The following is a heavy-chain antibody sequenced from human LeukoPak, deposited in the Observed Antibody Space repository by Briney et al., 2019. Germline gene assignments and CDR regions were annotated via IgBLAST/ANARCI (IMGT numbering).Heavy chain of an antibody. Sequence: GASVKVSCKASGYTFTDYYIHWVRQAPGQGLEWMGWINPTSGGTHYVQKFQGWVTMTRDTSISTAYMELSRLTSDDTAVYYCARTPSPPYSSGWYGRGYFDYWGQGTLVTVSS. V-gene: IGHV1-2*04. CDR1: GYTFTDYY. J-gene: IGHJ4*02. CDR3: ARTPSPPYSSGWYGRGYFDY. CDR2: INPTSGGT. D-gene: IGHD6-19*01.